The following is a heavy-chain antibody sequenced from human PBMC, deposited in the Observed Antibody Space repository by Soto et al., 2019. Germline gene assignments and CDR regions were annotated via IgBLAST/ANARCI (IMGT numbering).Heavy chain of an antibody. V-gene: IGHV1-18*04. CDR3: ARKSGVPRGHLLSYGDYVASFDY. D-gene: IGHD4-17*01. CDR1: GYTFTSYG. J-gene: IGHJ4*02. Sequence: SVKVSCKASGYTFTSYGISWVRQAPGQGLEWMGWISAYNGNTNYAQKLQGRVTMTTDTSTSTAYMELRSLRSDDTAVYYCARKSGVPRGHLLSYGDYVASFDYWGQGTLVTVSS. CDR2: ISAYNGNT.